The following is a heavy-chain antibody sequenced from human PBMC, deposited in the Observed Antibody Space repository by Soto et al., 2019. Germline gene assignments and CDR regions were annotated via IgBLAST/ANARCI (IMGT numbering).Heavy chain of an antibody. J-gene: IGHJ4*02. D-gene: IGHD6-19*01. CDR1: GCTCSSYW. CDR2: IKQDGSEK. Sequence: GETLSLCCAACGCTCSSYWMSWGRQAPGKRLEWVANIKQDGSEKYYVDSVKGRFTISRDNARNSLCLQMNSLRAEDTAVCSCVMKQWLVPYSFNFRGRGTRVAV. V-gene: IGHV3-7*03. CDR3: VMKQWLVPYSFNF.